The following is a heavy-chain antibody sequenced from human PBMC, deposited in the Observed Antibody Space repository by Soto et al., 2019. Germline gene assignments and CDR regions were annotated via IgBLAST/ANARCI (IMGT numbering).Heavy chain of an antibody. V-gene: IGHV1-18*04. CDR1: GYTFISYG. J-gene: IGHJ5*01. D-gene: IGHD3-10*01. Sequence: QVELVQSGAEVKKPGASVKVSCKASGYTFISYGTSCVRQAPGHGLEWMGWISVYSNSTSSAQQLQGRITMTTDTSTRTASMELRSLRSDDTGVYYCGRTSALFWRGEFDLWGQGTLVTVSS. CDR2: ISVYSNST. CDR3: GRTSALFWRGEFDL.